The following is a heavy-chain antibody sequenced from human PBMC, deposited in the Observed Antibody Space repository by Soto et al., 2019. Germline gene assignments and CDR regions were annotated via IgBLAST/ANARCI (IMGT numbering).Heavy chain of an antibody. CDR1: GYTFTNYA. D-gene: IGHD3-10*01. Sequence: QAQLVQSGAEVKKPGASVKVSCKASGYTFTNYAVHWLRQAPGQALEWMGWLNAGNGDTKYSPTSQDRVTITRHTSVSTAYMELSSLRSEDTAVYYCARQGIPYNSGSGDYFYYYYTSMDVWGKGTTVTVSS. CDR2: LNAGNGDT. V-gene: IGHV1-3*01. J-gene: IGHJ6*03. CDR3: ARQGIPYNSGSGDYFYYYYTSMDV.